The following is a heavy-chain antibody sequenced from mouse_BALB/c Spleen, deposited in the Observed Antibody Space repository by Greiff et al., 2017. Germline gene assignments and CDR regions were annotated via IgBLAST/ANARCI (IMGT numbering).Heavy chain of an antibody. CDR3: VRHSVSAMDY. V-gene: IGHV10-1*02. Sequence: EVKLVESGGGLVQPKGSLKLSCAASGFTFNTYAMNWVRQAPGKGLEWVARIRSKSNNYATYYADSVKDRFTISRDDSQSMLYLQMNNLKTEDTAMYYCVRHSVSAMDYWGQGTSVTVSS. CDR1: GFTFNTYA. CDR2: IRSKSNNYAT. J-gene: IGHJ4*01.